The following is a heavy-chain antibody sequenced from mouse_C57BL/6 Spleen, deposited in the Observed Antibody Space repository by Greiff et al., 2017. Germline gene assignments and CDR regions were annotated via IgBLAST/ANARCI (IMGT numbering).Heavy chain of an antibody. CDR2: INPNNGGT. J-gene: IGHJ4*01. CDR3: ARGGTDAMDY. V-gene: IGHV1-22*01. Sequence: VQLQQSGPELVKPGASVKMSCKASGYTFPDYNMHWVKQSHGQSLEWIGYINPNNGGTSYDQKFQGKATMTVNKSSSTAYMELRSLTSEDAAVYYCARGGTDAMDYWGQGTSVTVSS. D-gene: IGHD2-14*01. CDR1: GYTFPDYN.